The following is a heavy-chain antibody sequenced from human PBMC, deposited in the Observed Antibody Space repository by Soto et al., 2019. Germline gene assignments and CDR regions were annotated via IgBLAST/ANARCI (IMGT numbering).Heavy chain of an antibody. CDR3: ARGAVETAGYCSSTSCYPYYYYGMDV. J-gene: IGHJ6*02. D-gene: IGHD2-2*03. V-gene: IGHV1-3*01. CDR1: GYTFTSYA. CDR2: INAGNGNT. Sequence: GASVKVSCKASGYTFTSYAMHWVRQAPGQRLEWMGWINAGNGNTKYSQKFQSRVTITRDTSASTAYMELSSLRSEDTAVYYRARGAVETAGYCSSTSCYPYYYYGMDVWGQGTTVTVYS.